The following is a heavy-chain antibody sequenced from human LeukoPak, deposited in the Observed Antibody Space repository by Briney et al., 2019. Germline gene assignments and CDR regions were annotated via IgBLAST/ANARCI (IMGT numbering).Heavy chain of an antibody. CDR2: ISYSGST. D-gene: IGHD3-16*01. CDR3: ASDWAPGQGRMFDH. CDR1: GGFINNYY. V-gene: IGHV4-59*12. J-gene: IGHJ4*02. Sequence: SETLSLTCSVSGGFINNYYWSWIRQPPGKGLEWIGYISYSGSTNYNPSLKSRVTISVDTSKNQFSLKLSSVTAADTAVYFCASDWAPGQGRMFDHWGQGTLVTVSS.